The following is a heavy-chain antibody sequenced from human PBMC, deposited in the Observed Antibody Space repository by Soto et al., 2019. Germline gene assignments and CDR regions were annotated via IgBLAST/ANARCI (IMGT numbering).Heavy chain of an antibody. CDR1: GFTFSSYG. D-gene: IGHD1-26*01. J-gene: IGHJ4*02. CDR2: ISYDGSNK. Sequence: QVQLVESGGGVVQPGRSLRLSCAASGFTFSSYGMHWVRQAPGKGLEWVAIISYDGSNKYFADSVKGRFTISRDNSKNTLYLQMNSLRAEDTALYYCAKRAYSGSYLDYWGQGTLVTVSS. CDR3: AKRAYSGSYLDY. V-gene: IGHV3-30*18.